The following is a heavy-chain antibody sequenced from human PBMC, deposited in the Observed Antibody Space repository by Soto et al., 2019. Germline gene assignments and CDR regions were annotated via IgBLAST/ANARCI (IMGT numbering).Heavy chain of an antibody. V-gene: IGHV1-2*02. CDR2: MNSNSGDT. CDR3: ARESGGATATLDYYYFYMDV. J-gene: IGHJ6*03. Sequence: QVKPRGASVKVSCKASGYGFSDYYLHWVRQAPGQGPEWMGWMNSNSGDTKYAQKFKGRVTMTRDTSVRTAFMELNWLKSDDTAVYYCARESGGATATLDYYYFYMDVWGIGTTVTVSS. CDR1: GYGFSDYY. D-gene: IGHD5-12*01.